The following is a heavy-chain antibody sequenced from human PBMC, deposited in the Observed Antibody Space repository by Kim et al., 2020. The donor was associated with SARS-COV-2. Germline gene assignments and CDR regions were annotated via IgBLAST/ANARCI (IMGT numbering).Heavy chain of an antibody. CDR1: GFTFSGYS. J-gene: IGHJ6*02. Sequence: GGSLRLSCAASGFTFSGYSMTWVRQAPGRGLEWVASIRSSSSYIYYADSVKGRFTISRDNAKNSLYLHMDSLRAEDTAVYYCARDLVRRGGLDVWGQGTTVTVSS. V-gene: IGHV3-21*01. D-gene: IGHD6-13*01. CDR2: IRSSSSYI. CDR3: ARDLVRRGGLDV.